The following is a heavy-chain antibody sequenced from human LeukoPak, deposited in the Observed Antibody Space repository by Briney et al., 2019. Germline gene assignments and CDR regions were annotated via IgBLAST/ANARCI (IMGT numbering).Heavy chain of an antibody. Sequence: KPSETLSLTCAVYGGSFSGYYWSWIRQPPGKGLEWIGEINHSGSTNYNPSLKSRVTISVDTSKNQFSLKLSSVTAADTAVYYCARDADGYNSNWGQGTLVTVSS. CDR1: GGSFSGYY. CDR2: INHSGST. CDR3: ARDADGYNSN. D-gene: IGHD5-24*01. V-gene: IGHV4-34*01. J-gene: IGHJ4*02.